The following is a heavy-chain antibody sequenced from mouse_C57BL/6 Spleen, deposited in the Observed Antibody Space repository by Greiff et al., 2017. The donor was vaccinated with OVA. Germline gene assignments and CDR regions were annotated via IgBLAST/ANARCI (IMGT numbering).Heavy chain of an antibody. CDR2: IHPNIGST. CDR1: GYTFTSYW. CDR3: ARRDDYDADYYAMDY. Sequence: QVQLQQPGAELVKPGASVKLSCKASGYTFTSYWMHWVKQRPGQGLEWIGMIHPNIGSTNYHEKFKSKATLTVDKSSSTAYMQLSSLTSEDSAVYYGARRDDYDADYYAMDYWGQGTSVTVSS. D-gene: IGHD2-4*01. V-gene: IGHV1-64*01. J-gene: IGHJ4*01.